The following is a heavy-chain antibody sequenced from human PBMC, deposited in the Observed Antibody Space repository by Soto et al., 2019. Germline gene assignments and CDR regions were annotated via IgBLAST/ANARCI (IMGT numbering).Heavy chain of an antibody. V-gene: IGHV4-59*01. CDR2: IYYSGST. D-gene: IGHD1-20*01. Sequence: SETLSLTCTVSGGSISSYYWSWIRQPPGKGLEWIGYIYYSGSTNYNPSLKSRVTISVDTSKNQFSLKLSSVTAADTAVYYCARGGINPDYWGQGTLVTVSS. CDR3: ARGGINPDY. CDR1: GGSISSYY. J-gene: IGHJ4*02.